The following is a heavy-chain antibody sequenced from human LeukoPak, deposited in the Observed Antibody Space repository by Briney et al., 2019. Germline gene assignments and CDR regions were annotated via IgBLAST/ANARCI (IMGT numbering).Heavy chain of an antibody. J-gene: IGHJ6*03. CDR2: MNPNSGNT. CDR3: ARDKVGAAGLQADDYYFYYMDV. Sequence: ASVKVSCKASGYTFTSYDINWVRQATGQGLEWMGWMNPNSGNTGYAQKFQGRVTLTRNTSISTAYMELSILRSDDTAIYYCARDKVGAAGLQADDYYFYYMDVWGKGTTVTVSS. V-gene: IGHV1-8*01. CDR1: GYTFTSYD. D-gene: IGHD6-13*01.